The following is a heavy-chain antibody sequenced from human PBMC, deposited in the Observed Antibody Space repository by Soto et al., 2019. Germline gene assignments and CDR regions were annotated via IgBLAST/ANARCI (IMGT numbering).Heavy chain of an antibody. CDR2: ISYDGSNK. J-gene: IGHJ4*02. V-gene: IGHV3-30*18. D-gene: IGHD6-13*01. CDR1: GFTFSSYG. CDR3: AKAVIAAALDY. Sequence: PGGSLRLSCAASGFTFSSYGMHWVRQAPGKGLEWVAVISYDGSNKYYADSVKGRFTISRDNSKNTLYLQMNSLRAEDTAVYYCAKAVIAAALDYWGQGTLVTVS.